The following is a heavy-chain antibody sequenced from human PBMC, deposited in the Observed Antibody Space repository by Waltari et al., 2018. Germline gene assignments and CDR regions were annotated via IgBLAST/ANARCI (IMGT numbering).Heavy chain of an antibody. J-gene: IGHJ4*02. Sequence: QLPLQESGPGLVKPSETLSLPRTVPGGSISSSSYYWCWIRQPPGKGREWIGSFYYSGSTYYNPSLKRLVTISVDTSKNQFSLKLSSVTAADTAVYYCARHEYGSGSFGFDYWGQGTLVTVSS. CDR1: GGSISSSSYY. D-gene: IGHD3-10*01. CDR2: FYYSGST. V-gene: IGHV4-39*07. CDR3: ARHEYGSGSFGFDY.